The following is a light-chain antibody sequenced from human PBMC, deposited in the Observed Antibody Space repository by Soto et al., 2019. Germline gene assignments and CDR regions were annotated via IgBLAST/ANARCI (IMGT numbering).Light chain of an antibody. Sequence: EIVMTQSPATLSVSPGERATLSCRPSQSVSSNLAWYQQKPGQAPRLLIYGASTRATGIPARFSGSGSGTEFTLTISSLQSEDFAVYYCQQYNNWPDTFGQGTKVEIK. CDR1: QSVSSN. J-gene: IGKJ1*01. CDR3: QQYNNWPDT. V-gene: IGKV3-15*01. CDR2: GAS.